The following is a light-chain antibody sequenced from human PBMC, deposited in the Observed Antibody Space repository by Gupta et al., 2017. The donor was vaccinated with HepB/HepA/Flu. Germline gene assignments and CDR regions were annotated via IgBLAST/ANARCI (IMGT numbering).Light chain of an antibody. V-gene: IGKV3-20*01. CDR3: QQYVNSPGT. CDR2: GAS. J-gene: IGKJ1*01. CDR1: QGVSSNF. Sequence: EMVLPQPPGTLSLSPGERATLSCRASQGVSSNFLAWYQQKPGQPPRLLFYGASNRATGIPARFGGGGSGTDFTLTISRLEPEDFAVYYCQQYVNSPGTFGQGTKVEIK.